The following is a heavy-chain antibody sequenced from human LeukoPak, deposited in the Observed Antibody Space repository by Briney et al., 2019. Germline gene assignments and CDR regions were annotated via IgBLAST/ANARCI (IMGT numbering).Heavy chain of an antibody. CDR3: ATDLVAGTAFDY. Sequence: ASVKVSCKVSGYTLIELSTHWVRQAPGKGLEWMGGFDPEDGETIYAQKFQGRVTMTEDTSTDTAYMELSSLRSEDTAVYYCATDLVAGTAFDYWGQGTLVTVSS. D-gene: IGHD6-19*01. CDR2: FDPEDGET. CDR1: GYTLIELS. V-gene: IGHV1-24*01. J-gene: IGHJ4*02.